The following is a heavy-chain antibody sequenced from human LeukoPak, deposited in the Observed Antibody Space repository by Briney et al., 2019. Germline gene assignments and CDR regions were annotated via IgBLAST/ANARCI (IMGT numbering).Heavy chain of an antibody. CDR3: AKSGGSITMIVVVNNFDY. V-gene: IGHV3-23*01. D-gene: IGHD3-22*01. J-gene: IGHJ4*02. CDR1: GFTFSSYA. Sequence: GGSLRLSCAASGFTFSSYAMSWVRQAPGKGLEWVSANSGSGGSTYYADSVKGRFTISRDNSKNTLYLQMNSLRAEDTAVYYCAKSGGSITMIVVVNNFDYWGQGTLVTVSS. CDR2: NSGSGGST.